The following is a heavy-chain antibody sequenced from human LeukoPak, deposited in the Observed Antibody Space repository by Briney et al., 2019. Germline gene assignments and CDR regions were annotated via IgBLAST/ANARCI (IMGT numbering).Heavy chain of an antibody. V-gene: IGHV4-30-2*01. Sequence: SETLSLTCAVSGGSISSGGYSWSWIRQPPGKGLEWIGYIYHSGSTYYNPSLKSRVTISVDRSKNQFSLKLSSVTAADTAVYYCASVYGDYPYRDYWGQGTLVTVSS. J-gene: IGHJ4*02. CDR1: GGSISSGGYS. CDR3: ASVYGDYPYRDY. D-gene: IGHD4-17*01. CDR2: IYHSGST.